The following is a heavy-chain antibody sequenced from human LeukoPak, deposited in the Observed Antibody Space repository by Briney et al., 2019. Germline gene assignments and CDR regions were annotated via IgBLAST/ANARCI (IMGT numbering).Heavy chain of an antibody. V-gene: IGHV4-59*01. CDR1: GGSISSYY. CDR2: IYYGGTT. Sequence: SETLSLTCSVSGGSISSYYWSWIRQPPGKGLEWIGYIYYGGTTNYNPYLKSRVTISVDTSKNQFSMKLRSVTAADTAVYYCARGGWSAFDIWGQGTMVTVSS. CDR3: ARGGWSAFDI. D-gene: IGHD3-10*01. J-gene: IGHJ3*02.